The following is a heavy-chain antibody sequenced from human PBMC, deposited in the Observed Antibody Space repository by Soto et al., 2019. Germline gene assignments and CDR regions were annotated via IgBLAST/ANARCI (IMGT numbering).Heavy chain of an antibody. J-gene: IGHJ6*02. CDR3: VRRDDYSYYYGMDV. CDR2: IYPGDSDT. Sequence: GESLKISCKGSEYSFSTYWIAWVRQMPGKGLEWMGIIYPGDSDTRYSPSFQGRVTISVDKSISTVYLQWSSLKASDTAMYYCVRRDDYSYYYGMDVWGQGTKVTVSS. V-gene: IGHV5-51*01. CDR1: EYSFSTYW.